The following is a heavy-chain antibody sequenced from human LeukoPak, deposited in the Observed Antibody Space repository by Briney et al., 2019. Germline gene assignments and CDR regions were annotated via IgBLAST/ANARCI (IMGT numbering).Heavy chain of an antibody. V-gene: IGHV4-34*01. D-gene: IGHD3-3*01. J-gene: IGHJ4*02. CDR3: ARELTRFWSGYYNYFDY. CDR2: INHSGST. CDR1: GGSFSGYY. Sequence: SETLSLTCAVYGGSFSGYYWSWIRQPPGKGLEWIGEINHSGSTNYNPSLKSRVTISVDPSKNQFSLKLSSVTAADTAVYYCARELTRFWSGYYNYFDYWGQGTLVTVSS.